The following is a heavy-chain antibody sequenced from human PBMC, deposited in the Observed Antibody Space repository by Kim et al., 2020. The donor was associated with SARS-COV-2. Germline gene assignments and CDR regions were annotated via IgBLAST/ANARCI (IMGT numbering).Heavy chain of an antibody. D-gene: IGHD6-13*01. CDR3: AKDRGDSTRTSLTFDY. Sequence: GGYLRLSCAASGFTFSSYGMHWVRQAPGKGLEWVAVIWYDGSNKYYADSVKGRFTISRDNSKNTLYLQMNSLRAEDTAVYYCAKDRGDSTRTSLTFDYWGQGTLVTVSS. CDR1: GFTFSSYG. CDR2: IWYDGSNK. J-gene: IGHJ4*02. V-gene: IGHV3-33*06.